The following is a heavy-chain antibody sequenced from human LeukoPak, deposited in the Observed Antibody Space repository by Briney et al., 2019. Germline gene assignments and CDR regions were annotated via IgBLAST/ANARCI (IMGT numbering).Heavy chain of an antibody. D-gene: IGHD3-22*01. CDR3: AKDRLPDSSGRYFDY. J-gene: IGHJ4*02. Sequence: GGSLRLSCAASGFTFSSYGMHWVRQAPGKGLEWVAFIRYDGSNKYYADSVKGRFTISRDSSKNTLYLQTNSLRAEDTAVYYCAKDRLPDSSGRYFDYWGQGTLVTVSS. CDR2: IRYDGSNK. CDR1: GFTFSSYG. V-gene: IGHV3-30*02.